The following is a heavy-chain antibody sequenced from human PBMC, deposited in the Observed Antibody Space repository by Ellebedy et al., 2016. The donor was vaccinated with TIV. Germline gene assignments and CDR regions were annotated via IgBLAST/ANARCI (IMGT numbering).Heavy chain of an antibody. CDR3: ARNYGGPRSFDY. CDR1: GFTFSSYE. D-gene: IGHD4-23*01. CDR2: ISSSAITI. J-gene: IGHJ4*02. V-gene: IGHV3-48*03. Sequence: GESLKISCAASGFTFSSYEMNWVRQAPGKGLEWVSYISSSAITIYYADSVKGRFTISRDNAKNSLYLQMNSLRAEDTAVYYCARNYGGPRSFDYWGQGTLVTVSS.